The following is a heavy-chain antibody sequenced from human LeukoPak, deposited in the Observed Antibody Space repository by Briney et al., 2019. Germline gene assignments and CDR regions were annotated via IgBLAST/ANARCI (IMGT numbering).Heavy chain of an antibody. V-gene: IGHV3-23*01. J-gene: IGHJ5*02. D-gene: IGHD3-22*01. CDR2: ISNDGGGT. CDR1: GFIFNNYG. CDR3: AKGSSGYFVDL. Sequence: PGGSLRPSCAASGFIFNNYGLIWVRQAPGKGLEWVSAISNDGGGTNYADFVKGRFTISRGNSKNTLFLQMNSLRAEDTALYYCAKGSSGYFVDLWGQGTLVTVSS.